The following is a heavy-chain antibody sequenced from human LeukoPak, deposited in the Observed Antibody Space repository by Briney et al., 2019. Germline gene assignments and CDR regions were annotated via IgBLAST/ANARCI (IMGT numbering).Heavy chain of an antibody. D-gene: IGHD3-9*01. CDR2: ISSSGDTI. V-gene: IGHV3-48*03. CDR1: GFTFSSYE. Sequence: GGSLRLSCAASGFTFSSYEMNWVRQAPGKGLEWVSYISSSGDTIYYADSVKGRFTISRDNAKNSLYLQMISLRAEDTAVYYCARERYFDFLHNGGAFDYWGQGTLVTVSS. J-gene: IGHJ4*02. CDR3: ARERYFDFLHNGGAFDY.